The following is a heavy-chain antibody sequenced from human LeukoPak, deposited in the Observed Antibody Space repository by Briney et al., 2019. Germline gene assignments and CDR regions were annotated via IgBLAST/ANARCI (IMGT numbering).Heavy chain of an antibody. CDR3: ARDPPAPFVYGGTYPPDAFDI. CDR2: ISSSSGAI. D-gene: IGHD1-26*01. CDR1: GSTFNTYN. Sequence: GGSLRLTCAASGSTFNTYNMNWVRQTPSKGLEWISYISSSSGAIYYADSVKGRFTISRDNAKNSLYLQMNSLRDEDTAVYYCARDPPAPFVYGGTYPPDAFDIWGQGAMVTVSS. V-gene: IGHV3-48*02. J-gene: IGHJ3*02.